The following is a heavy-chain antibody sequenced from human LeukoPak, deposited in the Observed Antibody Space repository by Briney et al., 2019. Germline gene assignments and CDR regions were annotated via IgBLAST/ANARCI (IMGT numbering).Heavy chain of an antibody. D-gene: IGHD3-22*01. CDR3: AKDGRTYYYDSSGYWY. Sequence: GGSLRLSCAASGFTVSSNYMSWVRQAPGKGLEWVSAISGGGGSTYYADSVKGRFTISRDNSKNTLYLQMNSLRAEDTAVYYCAKDGRTYYYDSSGYWYWGQGTLVTVSS. CDR1: GFTVSSNY. V-gene: IGHV3-23*01. J-gene: IGHJ4*02. CDR2: ISGGGGST.